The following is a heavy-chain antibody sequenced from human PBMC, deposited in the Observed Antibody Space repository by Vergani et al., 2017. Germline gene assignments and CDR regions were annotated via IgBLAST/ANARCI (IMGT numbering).Heavy chain of an antibody. CDR3: ARERSGSYYNYYYYYCMDV. V-gene: IGHV3-21*01. CDR1: GFTFSSYS. J-gene: IGHJ6*02. D-gene: IGHD1-26*01. Sequence: EVQLVESGGGLVKPGGSLRLSCAASGFTFSSYSMNWVRQAPGKGLEWVSSISSSSSYIYYADSVKGRFTISRDNAKNSLYLQMNSLRAEDTAVYYCARERSGSYYNYYYYYCMDVWGQGTTVTVSS. CDR2: ISSSSSYI.